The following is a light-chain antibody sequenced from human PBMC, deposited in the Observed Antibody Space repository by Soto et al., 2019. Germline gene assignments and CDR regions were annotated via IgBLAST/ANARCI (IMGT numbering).Light chain of an antibody. CDR1: QSISTC. CDR3: KQCSSSPRS. Sequence: DIQMTQSPSTLSASVGDRVTITCRASQSISTCLNWYQQKVGRAPTLLIYAASSLQSGVPSRFSGGGSGTDFTLTISSFKPEDFAMYICKQCSSSPRSFGQGTKV. CDR2: AAS. J-gene: IGKJ1*01. V-gene: IGKV1-39*01.